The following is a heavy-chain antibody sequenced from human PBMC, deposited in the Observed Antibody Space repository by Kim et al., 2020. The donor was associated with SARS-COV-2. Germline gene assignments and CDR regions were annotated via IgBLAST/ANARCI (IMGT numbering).Heavy chain of an antibody. CDR2: IWYDGSNK. Sequence: GGSLRLSCAASGFTFSSYGMHWVRQAPGKGLEWVAVIWYDGSNKYYADSVKGRFTISRDNSKNTLYLQMNSLRAEDTAVYYCARDSFEWGDYGGYYGMDVWGQGTTVTVSS. V-gene: IGHV3-33*08. CDR1: GFTFSSYG. CDR3: ARDSFEWGDYGGYYGMDV. J-gene: IGHJ6*02. D-gene: IGHD4-17*01.